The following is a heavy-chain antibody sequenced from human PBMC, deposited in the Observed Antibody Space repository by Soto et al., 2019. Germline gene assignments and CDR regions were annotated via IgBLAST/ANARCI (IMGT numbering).Heavy chain of an antibody. J-gene: IGHJ4*02. D-gene: IGHD2-15*01. CDR3: ATSWYFNY. Sequence: SGTLSLTCTASGGSMSSYYLSWIRQPPGKGLEWIGYIYYSGSTNYNPSLKSRVTISVDTSKNQFSLKLSSVTAADTAVYYCATSWYFNYWGQGTLVTVSS. CDR2: IYYSGST. V-gene: IGHV4-59*01. CDR1: GGSMSSYY.